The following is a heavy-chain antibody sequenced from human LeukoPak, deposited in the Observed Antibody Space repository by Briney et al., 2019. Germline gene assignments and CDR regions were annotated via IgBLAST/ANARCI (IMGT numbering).Heavy chain of an antibody. D-gene: IGHD2-15*01. CDR1: GFTFSSYA. CDR3: AKDGSCPMDV. J-gene: IGHJ6*03. V-gene: IGHV3-30-3*01. CDR2: ISYDGSNK. Sequence: GRSLRLSCAASGFTFSSYAMHWVRQAPGKGLEWVAVISYDGSNKYYADSVKGRFTISRDNSKNTLYLQMNSLRAEDTAVYYCAKDGSCPMDVWGKGTTVTVPS.